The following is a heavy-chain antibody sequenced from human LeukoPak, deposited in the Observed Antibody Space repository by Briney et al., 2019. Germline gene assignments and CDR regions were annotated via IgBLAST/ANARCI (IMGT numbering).Heavy chain of an antibody. V-gene: IGHV3-7*03. D-gene: IGHD3-10*01. J-gene: IGHJ4*02. CDR3: AKEVDPMVRVDY. CDR2: IKQDGSQK. CDR1: GFTLSSYW. Sequence: GGSLRLSCAASGFTLSSYWMSWVRQAPGKGLEWVANIKQDGSQKYCVDSVKGRFTISRDNSKNTLYLQMNSLRAEDTAVYYCAKEVDPMVRVDYWGQGTLVTVSS.